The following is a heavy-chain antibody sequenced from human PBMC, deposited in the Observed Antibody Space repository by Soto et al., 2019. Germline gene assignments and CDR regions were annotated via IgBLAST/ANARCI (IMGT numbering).Heavy chain of an antibody. CDR2: ISGSGDST. CDR1: GFTFSSYA. Sequence: GGSLRLSCASSGFTFSSYAVSWVRQAPGKGLEWVSTISGSGDSTYYEDSVKVRFTISRDNSKNTLYLQMNSLRAEDTAVYYCPRDRREATTDYWRQGHMVTVSS. J-gene: IGHJ4*02. V-gene: IGHV3-23*01. CDR3: PRDRREATTDY.